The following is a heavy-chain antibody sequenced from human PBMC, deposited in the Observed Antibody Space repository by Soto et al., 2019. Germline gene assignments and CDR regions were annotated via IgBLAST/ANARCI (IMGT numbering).Heavy chain of an antibody. CDR3: AITYCRDNSCPRDFDF. J-gene: IGHJ4*02. Sequence: QVQVVQSGAEVKKPESSVKVSCKHSGGTFNTNTVNWVRLAPGHGLEWMGRFIPILDMANYAQKFQDRVTITADRSTFTAYMELNSLTSDDTAVYYCAITYCRDNSCPRDFDFWGPGTRVTVSS. CDR1: GGTFNTNT. D-gene: IGHD2-21*01. V-gene: IGHV1-69*02. CDR2: FIPILDMA.